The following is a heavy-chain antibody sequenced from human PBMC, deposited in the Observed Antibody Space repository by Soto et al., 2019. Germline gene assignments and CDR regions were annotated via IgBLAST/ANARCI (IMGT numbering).Heavy chain of an antibody. Sequence: QVQLVQSGAEVKKPGASVKISCKPSGYIFTSHSIHWVRQAPGQGLEWLGIINPSGGSATYAQKFRGRVIMTRDTSTSTVYMELSSLRSEDTAVYYWARDLRGDGDAYFYYGMDVWGQGTTVTVSS. CDR3: ARDLRGDGDAYFYYGMDV. CDR2: INPSGGSA. CDR1: GYIFTSHS. V-gene: IGHV1-46*01. J-gene: IGHJ6*02. D-gene: IGHD4-17*01.